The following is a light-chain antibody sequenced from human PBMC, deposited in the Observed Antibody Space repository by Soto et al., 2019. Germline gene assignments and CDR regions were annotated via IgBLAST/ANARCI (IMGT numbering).Light chain of an antibody. Sequence: DIQMTQSPSTLSASVGDRVTITCRASQNIYIWLAWYQQKPGKAPKLLIYNAAYLESGVPSRFSGSGSGTEFTLTISSLQPDDFAIYYCQQYNGDSRGFGQGTKVELK. V-gene: IGKV1-5*01. CDR3: QQYNGDSRG. J-gene: IGKJ1*01. CDR2: NAA. CDR1: QNIYIW.